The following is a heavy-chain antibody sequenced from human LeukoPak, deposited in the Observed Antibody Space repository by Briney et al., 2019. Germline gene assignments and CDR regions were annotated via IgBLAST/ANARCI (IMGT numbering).Heavy chain of an antibody. Sequence: SETLSLTCAVSGYSISSGYYWGWIRQPPGKGLEWIGIIYHSGSTYYNPSLKSRVTISVDTSKNQFSLKMRSVTAADTAVYYCAIGNYDFWSGYNWFDPWGQGTLVTVSS. J-gene: IGHJ5*02. CDR1: GYSISSGYY. CDR3: AIGNYDFWSGYNWFDP. D-gene: IGHD3-3*01. CDR2: IYHSGST. V-gene: IGHV4-38-2*01.